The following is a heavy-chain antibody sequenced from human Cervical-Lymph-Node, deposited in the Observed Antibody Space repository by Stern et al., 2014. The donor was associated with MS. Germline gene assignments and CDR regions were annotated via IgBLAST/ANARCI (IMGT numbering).Heavy chain of an antibody. CDR1: GFTFSSYW. J-gene: IGHJ5*02. D-gene: IGHD1-26*01. Sequence: VQLVESGGGLVQPGGSLRLSCAASGFTFSSYWMTWVRQAPGKGLEWVANIKQDGSEKYYVDSVKGRFTISRDNAKNSLYLQMNSLRAEDTAVYYCARGTVAATAYHWFDPWGQGTLVTVSS. CDR3: ARGTVAATAYHWFDP. V-gene: IGHV3-7*01. CDR2: IKQDGSEK.